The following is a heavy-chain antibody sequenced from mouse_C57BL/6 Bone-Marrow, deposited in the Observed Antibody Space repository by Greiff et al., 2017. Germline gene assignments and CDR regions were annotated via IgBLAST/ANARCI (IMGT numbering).Heavy chain of an antibody. CDR2: IHPNSGST. CDR1: GYTFTSYW. J-gene: IGHJ1*03. D-gene: IGHD2-2*01. Sequence: VQLQQPVAELVKPGASVKLSCKASGYTFTSYWMHWVKQRPGQGLEWIGMIHPNSGSTNYNEKFKSKATLTVDKSSSTAYMQLSSLTSEDSAVYYCARERVTAVWYFDVWGTGTTVTVSS. CDR3: ARERVTAVWYFDV. V-gene: IGHV1-64*01.